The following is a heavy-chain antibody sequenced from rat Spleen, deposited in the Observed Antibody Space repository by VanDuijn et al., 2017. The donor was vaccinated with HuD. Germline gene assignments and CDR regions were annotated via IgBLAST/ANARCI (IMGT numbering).Heavy chain of an antibody. CDR3: ARHTPFNYGTVGDY. J-gene: IGHJ2*01. V-gene: IGHV5-19*01. CDR1: GFTFSIYG. D-gene: IGHD1-11*01. CDR2: ISPSGGST. Sequence: EVQLVESGGGLVQPGRSLKLSCAASGFTFSIYGMHWIRQAPTKGLEWVASISPSGGSTYYRDSVKGRFTISRDNAKSTLYLQMDSLRSEDTATYYCARHTPFNYGTVGDYWGQGVMVTVSS.